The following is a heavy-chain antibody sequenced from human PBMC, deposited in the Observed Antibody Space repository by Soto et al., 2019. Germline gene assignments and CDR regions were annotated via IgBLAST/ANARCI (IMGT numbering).Heavy chain of an antibody. Sequence: SETLSLTCTVSGGSISSSSYYWGWILHPPGKGLEWIGSIYYSGSTYYNPSLKSRVTISVDTSKNQFSLKLSSVTAADTAVYCCARLRYYYDSSGYPDYYYGRDVWGKGNPVIVSA. CDR3: ARLRYYYDSSGYPDYYYGRDV. J-gene: IGHJ6*04. D-gene: IGHD3-22*01. V-gene: IGHV4-39*01. CDR2: IYYSGST. CDR1: GGSISSSSYY.